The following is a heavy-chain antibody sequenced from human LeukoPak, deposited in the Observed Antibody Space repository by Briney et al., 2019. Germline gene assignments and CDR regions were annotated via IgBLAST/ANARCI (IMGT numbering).Heavy chain of an antibody. J-gene: IGHJ4*02. Sequence: GGSLRLSCAASGFTFSSYSMNWVRQAPGKGLEWVSYISSSSSTIYYADSVKGRFTISRDNAKNSLYLQMNSLRAEDTAVYYCARDRLYYGYIPNDYWGQGTLVTVSS. CDR2: ISSSSSTI. CDR1: GFTFSSYS. V-gene: IGHV3-48*01. CDR3: ARDRLYYGYIPNDY. D-gene: IGHD4-17*01.